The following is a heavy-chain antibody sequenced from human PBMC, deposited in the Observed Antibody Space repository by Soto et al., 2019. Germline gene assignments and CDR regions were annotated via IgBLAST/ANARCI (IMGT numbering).Heavy chain of an antibody. V-gene: IGHV4-59*08. CDR1: GGSITNYY. CDR2: IQYSGYS. D-gene: IGHD3-10*01. J-gene: IGHJ6*02. CDR3: ARHGFGSLHGLVDV. Sequence: QVQLQESGPGLVKPSETLSLTCTVSGGSITNYYCSGFRQPPGKGLEWIGYIQYSGYSAYNLSLKRRVTMSMDTSKTQFSLMLESVTATDTAVYYCARHGFGSLHGLVDVWGQGTTVIVSS.